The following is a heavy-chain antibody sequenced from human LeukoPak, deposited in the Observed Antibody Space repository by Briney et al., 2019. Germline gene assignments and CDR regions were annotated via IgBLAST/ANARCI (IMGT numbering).Heavy chain of an antibody. D-gene: IGHD1-26*01. J-gene: IGHJ4*02. V-gene: IGHV4-34*01. CDR2: INHSGST. CDR1: GGSFSGYY. CDR3: ARGIAIDY. Sequence: SETLSLTCAVYGGSFSGYYWSWIRQPPGKGLEWIGEINHSGSTNYNPSLKSRVTISVDTSKNQFSLKLSSVTAADTAVYYCARGIAIDYWGQGTLVAVSS.